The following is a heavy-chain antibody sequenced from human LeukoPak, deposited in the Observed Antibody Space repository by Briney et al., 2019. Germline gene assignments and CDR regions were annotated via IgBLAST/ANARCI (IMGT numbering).Heavy chain of an antibody. CDR2: ISSSSSYI. D-gene: IGHD3-22*01. J-gene: IGHJ4*02. V-gene: IGHV3-21*01. CDR3: ARQSSGYYSFVDY. Sequence: GGSLRLSCAASGFTFRMSWVRQAPGKGLEWVSSISSSSSYIYYADSVKGRFTISRDNAKNSLYLQMNSLRAEDTAVYYCARQSSGYYSFVDYWGQGTLVTVSS. CDR1: GFTFR.